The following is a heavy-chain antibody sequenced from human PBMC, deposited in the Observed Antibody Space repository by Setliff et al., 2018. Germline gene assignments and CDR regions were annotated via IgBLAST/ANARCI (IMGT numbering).Heavy chain of an antibody. CDR2: VYYTGTT. D-gene: IGHD3-3*01. CDR1: GVSITSYNYF. CDR3: ASGYNFWSGYFVVAESYQY. J-gene: IGHJ1*01. Sequence: SETLSLTCTVSGVSITSYNYFWGWIRQPPGKGLEWIGSVYYTGTTSYNPSLKSRLTMSLDTSKNQLSLRLTSVTAADTAIYYCASGYNFWSGYFVVAESYQYWGQGTLFTVSS. V-gene: IGHV4-39*07.